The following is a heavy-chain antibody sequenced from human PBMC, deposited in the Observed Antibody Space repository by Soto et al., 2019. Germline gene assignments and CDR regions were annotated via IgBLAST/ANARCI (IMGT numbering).Heavy chain of an antibody. V-gene: IGHV1-18*01. J-gene: IGHJ4*02. D-gene: IGHD3-3*01. CDR3: ARDEGTYYDFWSGKYYFDY. CDR2: ISAYNGNT. Sequence: ASVKVSCKASGYTFTSYGISWVRQAPGQGLEWMGWISAYNGNTNYAQKLQGRVTMTTDTSTSTAYMELRSLRSDDTAVYYCARDEGTYYDFWSGKYYFDYWGQGTLVTVSS. CDR1: GYTFTSYG.